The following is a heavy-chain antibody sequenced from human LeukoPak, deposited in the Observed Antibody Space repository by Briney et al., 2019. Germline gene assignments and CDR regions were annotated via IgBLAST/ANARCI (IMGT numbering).Heavy chain of an antibody. J-gene: IGHJ5*02. Sequence: SETLSLTCAVYGGSSSGYYWSWIRQPPGKGLEWIGEINHSGSTNYNPSLKSRVTISVDTSKNQFSLKLSSVTAADTAVYYCARDMAGGGWFDPWGQGTLVTVSS. CDR3: ARDMAGGGWFDP. CDR2: INHSGST. V-gene: IGHV4-34*01. D-gene: IGHD3-10*01. CDR1: GGSSSGYY.